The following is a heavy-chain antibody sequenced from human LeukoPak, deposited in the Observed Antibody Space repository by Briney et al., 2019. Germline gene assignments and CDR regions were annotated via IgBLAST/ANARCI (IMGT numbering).Heavy chain of an antibody. D-gene: IGHD1-26*01. J-gene: IGHJ4*02. V-gene: IGHV3-23*01. CDR2: ISGSGGST. CDR1: GFTFSSYA. CDR3: AKAPVVLGSYYPDY. Sequence: PGGSLRLSCAASGFTFSSYAMSWVRQAPGKGLEWVSAISGSGGSTYYADSVKGRFTISRDNSKNTLYLQMNSLRAEDTAVYYCAKAPVVLGSYYPDYWGQGTLVTVSS.